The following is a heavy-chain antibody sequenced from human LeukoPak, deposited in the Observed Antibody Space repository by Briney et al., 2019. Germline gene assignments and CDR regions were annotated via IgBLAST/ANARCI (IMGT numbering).Heavy chain of an antibody. CDR1: GGSISSYY. Sequence: KPSETLSLTCTVSGGSISSYYWSWIRQPPGKGLEWIGYIYYSGSTNYNPSLKSRVTISVDTSKNQFSLKLSSVTAADTAVYYCASAPFLLDALDIWGQGTMVTVSS. J-gene: IGHJ3*02. D-gene: IGHD2/OR15-2a*01. V-gene: IGHV4-59*08. CDR2: IYYSGST. CDR3: ASAPFLLDALDI.